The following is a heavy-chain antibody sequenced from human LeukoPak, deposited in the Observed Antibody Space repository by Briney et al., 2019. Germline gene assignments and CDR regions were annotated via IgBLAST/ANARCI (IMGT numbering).Heavy chain of an antibody. V-gene: IGHV3-30*04. D-gene: IGHD1-1*01. CDR2: ISDDGSNK. Sequence: GGSLRLSCAASGFTFCSYAMHWVRQAPGKGLEWVAVISDDGSNKYYADSVKGRFTISRDNSKNTLYLQMNSLRAEDTAVYYCARSENWNDVRFDYWGQGTLVTVSS. CDR1: GFTFCSYA. J-gene: IGHJ4*02. CDR3: ARSENWNDVRFDY.